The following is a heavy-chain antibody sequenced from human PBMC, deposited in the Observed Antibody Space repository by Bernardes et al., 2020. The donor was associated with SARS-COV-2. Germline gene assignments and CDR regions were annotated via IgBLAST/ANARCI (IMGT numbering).Heavy chain of an antibody. J-gene: IGHJ4*02. D-gene: IGHD3-22*01. Sequence: GESLKISCEGSGYSFTNYWIGWVRQMPGKGLEWMGLIYPGDSDTRYSPSFQGQVTISVDKSISTAYIQWSSLKASDTAMYYCARPPNDISGYEKGGQGYWGQGTLVTVSS. CDR1: GYSFTNYW. CDR2: IYPGDSDT. V-gene: IGHV5-51*01. CDR3: ARPPNDISGYEKGGQGY.